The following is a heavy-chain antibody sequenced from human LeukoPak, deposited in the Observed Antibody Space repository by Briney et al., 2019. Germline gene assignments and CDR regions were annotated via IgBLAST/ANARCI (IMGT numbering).Heavy chain of an antibody. CDR2: INPSGGST. D-gene: IGHD5-12*01. V-gene: IGHV1-46*01. CDR1: GYTFTSYF. CDR3: ARERRYSGYDGFDY. J-gene: IGHJ4*02. Sequence: ASVKVSCKASGYTFTSYFIHWVRQAPGQGLEWMGTINPSGGSTTYAQKFQGRVTITADKSTSTAYMELSSLRSEDTAVYYCARERRYSGYDGFDYWGQGTLVTVSS.